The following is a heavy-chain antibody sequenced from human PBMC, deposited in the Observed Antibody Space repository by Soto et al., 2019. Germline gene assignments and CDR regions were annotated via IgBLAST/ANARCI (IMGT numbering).Heavy chain of an antibody. CDR3: ARLNYGGSSAWFDP. J-gene: IGHJ5*02. V-gene: IGHV1-46*01. Sequence: QVQLVQSGAEVKKPGASVTVSCKTSGYTFSSHYIHWVRQAPGQGLEWMGLINPSGGSTDYAQKFQGRLTMTRETSTSTVYMELSSLTSEDTAVYYCARLNYGGSSAWFDPWGQGTLVTVSS. CDR1: GYTFSSHY. CDR2: INPSGGST. D-gene: IGHD2-15*01.